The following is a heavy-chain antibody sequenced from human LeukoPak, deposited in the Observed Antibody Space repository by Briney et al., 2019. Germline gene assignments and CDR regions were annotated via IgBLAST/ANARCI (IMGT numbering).Heavy chain of an antibody. CDR3: AKGGCSSGWYEGY. V-gene: IGHV3-23*01. D-gene: IGHD6-19*01. Sequence: PGGSLRLSCEASGFTFSNYAMSWVRQAPGKGLEWVSAISGSAVSTYYADSVKGRFTISRDNSKNTLYLQMNSLRAEDTAVYYCAKGGCSSGWYEGYWGQGALVTVSS. CDR2: ISGSAVST. CDR1: GFTFSNYA. J-gene: IGHJ4*02.